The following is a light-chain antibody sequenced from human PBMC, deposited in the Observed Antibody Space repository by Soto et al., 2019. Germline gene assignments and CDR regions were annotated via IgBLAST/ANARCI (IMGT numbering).Light chain of an antibody. V-gene: IGKV3-11*01. CDR2: DAS. CDR3: QQRSDWPPLT. Sequence: EIVLTQSPATLSVSPGERATLSCRASQSVYSYLAWYQQKPGQAPRLLIYDASNRATGIPARFSGSGSGTDFTLTISSLEPEDFAVYYCQQRSDWPPLTFGGGTKVDIK. CDR1: QSVYSY. J-gene: IGKJ4*01.